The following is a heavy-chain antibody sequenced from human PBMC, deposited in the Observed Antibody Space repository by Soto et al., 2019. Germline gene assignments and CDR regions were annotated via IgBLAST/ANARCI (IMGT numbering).Heavy chain of an antibody. D-gene: IGHD3-16*01. CDR2: IWYDGSNK. CDR3: SRSFITCSIYYSYGMDV. Sequence: GGSLRLSCAASGFTFSTYGMHWVRQAPGKGLEWVAVIWYDGSNKDYADSVEGRFTISRDNSKNTLYLQMNSLRVEDNALYSCSRSFITCSIYYSYGMDVWGQGTTVTVSS. J-gene: IGHJ6*02. CDR1: GFTFSTYG. V-gene: IGHV3-33*01.